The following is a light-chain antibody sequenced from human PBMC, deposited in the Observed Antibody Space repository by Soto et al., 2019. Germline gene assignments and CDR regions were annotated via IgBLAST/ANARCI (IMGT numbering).Light chain of an antibody. J-gene: IGKJ1*01. V-gene: IGKV1-5*03. Sequence: DLQITQSPSTLSASVGDRVSITCRASQSISSWLAWYQQKPGKAPKLLIYKASSLESGVPSRFSGSGSGTEFTLTISSLQPDDGETYDCQQYNSYSWTFGQGTKVDIK. CDR3: QQYNSYSWT. CDR2: KAS. CDR1: QSISSW.